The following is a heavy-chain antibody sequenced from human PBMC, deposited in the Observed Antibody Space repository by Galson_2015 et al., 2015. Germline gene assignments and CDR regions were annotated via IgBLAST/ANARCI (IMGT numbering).Heavy chain of an antibody. V-gene: IGHV3-23*01. CDR2: IGGGDADR. J-gene: IGHJ3*02. Sequence: SLRLSCAPSGLTFNIYAMSWVRQAPGEGLEWVSTIGGGDADRFYADSVKGRFTISRDNSKSTLYLQMNSLRAEDTAVYYCVKDSVPMNGIYDAFEIWGQGTKVTVSS. CDR1: GLTFNIYA. D-gene: IGHD2/OR15-2a*01. CDR3: VKDSVPMNGIYDAFEI.